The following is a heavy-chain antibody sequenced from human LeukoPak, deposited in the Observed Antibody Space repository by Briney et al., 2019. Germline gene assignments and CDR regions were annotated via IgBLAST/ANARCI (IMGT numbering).Heavy chain of an antibody. CDR1: GYTFTNYG. V-gene: IGHV1-18*01. D-gene: IGHD3-22*01. CDR2: ISAYNGHT. CDR3: ARDSSGFPRDASDY. J-gene: IGHJ4*02. Sequence: ASVKVSCKASGYTFTNYGINWVRQAPGQGLEWMGWISAYNGHTNHAQNLQGRVTMTTDTSTSTAYMELRSLRSDDTAVYFCARDSSGFPRDASDYWGQGTLVTVSS.